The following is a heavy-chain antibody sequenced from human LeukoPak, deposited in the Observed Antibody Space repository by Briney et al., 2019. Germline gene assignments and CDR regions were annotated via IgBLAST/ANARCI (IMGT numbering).Heavy chain of an antibody. CDR2: INQDGSAK. CDR1: GFMFTSYW. D-gene: IGHD2-15*01. V-gene: IGHV3-7*01. J-gene: IGHJ4*02. CDR3: ARYRYCSGGSCYSPFDY. Sequence: GGSLRLSCAASGFMFTSYWMSWVRQAPGKGLEWVANINQDGSAKYYVDSVKGRFTISRDNAKNSLYLQMNSLRAEDTAVYHCARYRYCSGGSCYSPFDYWGQGTLVTVSS.